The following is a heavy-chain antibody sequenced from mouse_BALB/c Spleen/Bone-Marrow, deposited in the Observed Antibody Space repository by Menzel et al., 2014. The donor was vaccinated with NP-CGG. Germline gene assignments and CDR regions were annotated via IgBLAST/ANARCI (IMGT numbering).Heavy chain of an antibody. CDR1: GYTLTSYW. D-gene: IGHD2-2*01. CDR2: MDPNTGRT. J-gene: IGHJ2*01. Sequence: QVQLQQSGAELVKPGASVKLSCKASGYTLTSYWMHWVKQRPGQGLEWIGEMDPNTGRTDYNKKFKSQVSLTVDKSSSTAYVHLSSLTSEDSAVYYCARINGYDYWGQGTTLTVSS. V-gene: IGHV1S81*02. CDR3: ARINGYDY.